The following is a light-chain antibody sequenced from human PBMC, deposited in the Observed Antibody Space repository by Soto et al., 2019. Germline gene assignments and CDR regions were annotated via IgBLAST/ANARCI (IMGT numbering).Light chain of an antibody. Sequence: EIVLTQSPATLSLSPGERATLSCRASQSVSSYLAWYQQKPGQAPRLLIYDASNRATGIPARFSGSGSGTDFTLTISSLHPEDFAVYYCQQRSNWPRTFGQGTKVEIK. CDR3: QQRSNWPRT. J-gene: IGKJ1*01. V-gene: IGKV3-11*01. CDR1: QSVSSY. CDR2: DAS.